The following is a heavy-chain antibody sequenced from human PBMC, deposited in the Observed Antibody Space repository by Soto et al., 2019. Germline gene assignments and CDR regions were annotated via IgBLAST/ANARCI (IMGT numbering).Heavy chain of an antibody. D-gene: IGHD3-9*01. CDR1: GFTFSSYG. CDR3: EKDHYDTLTGYYGPDY. CDR2: ISYDGSNK. V-gene: IGHV3-30*18. Sequence: QVQLVESGGGVVQPGRSLRLSCAASGFTFSSYGIHWVRQAPGKGLEWVAVISYDGSNKYYADSVKGRFTISRDNSKNTLYLKIKSLRADDTAVYYCEKDHYDTLTGYYGPDYWCQGTLVTVSS. J-gene: IGHJ4*02.